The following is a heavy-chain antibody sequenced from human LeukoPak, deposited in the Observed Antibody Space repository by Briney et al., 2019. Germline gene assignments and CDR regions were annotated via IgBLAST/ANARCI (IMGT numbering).Heavy chain of an antibody. CDR2: IWHDGSNK. CDR3: ARGPELSLADY. D-gene: IGHD3-16*02. Sequence: GGSLRLSCAVSGFIFSSYGMHWVRQAPGKGLEWVAVIWHDGSNKYYADSVKGRFTISRDDSKSTLYLQMNSLRVDDTAVYYCARGPELSLADYWGQGTLVTVSS. CDR1: GFIFSSYG. V-gene: IGHV3-33*01. J-gene: IGHJ4*02.